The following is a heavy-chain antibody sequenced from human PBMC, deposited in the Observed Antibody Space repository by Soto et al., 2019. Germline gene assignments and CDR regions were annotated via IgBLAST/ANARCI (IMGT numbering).Heavy chain of an antibody. D-gene: IGHD2-21*02. CDR2: IIPILGIA. CDR3: AREQYGGDPMI. Sequence: QVQLVQSGAEVKKPGSSVKVSCKASGGTFSSYTISWVRQAPGQGLEWMGRIIPILGIANYAQKFQGRVTITADKSTSTAYMELSSLRSEDTVVYYCAREQYGGDPMIWGQGTLVTVSS. J-gene: IGHJ4*02. CDR1: GGTFSSYT. V-gene: IGHV1-69*08.